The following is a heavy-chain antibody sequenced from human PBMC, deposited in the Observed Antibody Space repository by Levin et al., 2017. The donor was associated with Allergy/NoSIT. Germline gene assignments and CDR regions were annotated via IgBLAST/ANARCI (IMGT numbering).Heavy chain of an antibody. V-gene: IGHV3-30-3*01. J-gene: IGHJ4*02. CDR1: GFTFSSYA. D-gene: IGHD1-26*01. Sequence: SCAASGFTFSSYAMHWVRQAPGKGLEWVAVISYDGSNKYYADSVKGRFTISRDNSKNTLYLQMNSLRAEDTAVYYCARDLYSGSYYFVYWGQGTLVTVSS. CDR3: ARDLYSGSYYFVY. CDR2: ISYDGSNK.